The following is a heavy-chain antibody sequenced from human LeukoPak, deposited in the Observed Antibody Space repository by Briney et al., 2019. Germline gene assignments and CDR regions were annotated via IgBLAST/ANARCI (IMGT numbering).Heavy chain of an antibody. CDR3: AKGSIDYGDYLDY. CDR2: ISYDGSNK. J-gene: IGHJ4*02. V-gene: IGHV3-30*04. D-gene: IGHD4-17*01. CDR1: GFIFSKYT. Sequence: GGSLRLSCAASGFIFSKYTMHWVRQAPGKGLEWVAVISYDGSNKYCADSVKGRFTISRDNSKNTLYLQMNSLRAEDTAVYYCAKGSIDYGDYLDYWGQGTLVTVSS.